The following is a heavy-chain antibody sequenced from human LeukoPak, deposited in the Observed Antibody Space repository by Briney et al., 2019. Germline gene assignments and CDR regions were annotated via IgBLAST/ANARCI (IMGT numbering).Heavy chain of an antibody. Sequence: PGGSLRLSCAASGFTFSSYAMSWVRQAPGKGLEWVSAINGSGGSTYYADSVKGRFTISRDNSKNTLYLQMNSLRAEDTAVYCCAKDRSLLLIAAAGYWFDPWGQGTLVTVSS. D-gene: IGHD6-13*01. CDR2: INGSGGST. CDR1: GFTFSSYA. V-gene: IGHV3-23*01. J-gene: IGHJ5*02. CDR3: AKDRSLLLIAAAGYWFDP.